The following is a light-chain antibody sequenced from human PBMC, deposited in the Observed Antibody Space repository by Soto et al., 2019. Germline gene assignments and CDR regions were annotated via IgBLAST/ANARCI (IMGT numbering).Light chain of an antibody. CDR3: QQYGNSPLT. Sequence: EIVLTQSPATLSLSPGDRATLFCRASQSVRSDYFAWYQQKPGQAPRVIIFGVSTRATAIPDRFSGSGSGTDFTLTISRLEPEDFALYYCQQYGNSPLTFGGGTKVDIK. J-gene: IGKJ4*01. V-gene: IGKV3-20*01. CDR1: QSVRSDY. CDR2: GVS.